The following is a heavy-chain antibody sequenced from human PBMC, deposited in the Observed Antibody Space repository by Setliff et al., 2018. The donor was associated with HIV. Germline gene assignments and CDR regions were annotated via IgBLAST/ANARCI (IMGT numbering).Heavy chain of an antibody. D-gene: IGHD2-21*02. CDR1: GDSINTHY. CDR3: ARLVLTGYGSRASDI. Sequence: PSETLSLTCTVSGDSINTHYWTWIRQPPGKGLEWIGYIHYRGSTNYHPSLRGRVTISVDTSRNQFSLKLNSVTVADTAMYYCARLVLTGYGSRASDIWGQGTVVTVSS. V-gene: IGHV4-59*11. J-gene: IGHJ3*02. CDR2: IHYRGST.